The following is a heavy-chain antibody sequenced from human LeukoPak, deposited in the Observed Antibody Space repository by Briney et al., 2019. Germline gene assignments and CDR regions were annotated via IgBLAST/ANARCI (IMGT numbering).Heavy chain of an antibody. CDR3: AKCRYDSSGYYFDY. J-gene: IGHJ4*02. Sequence: GGSLRLSCAASGFTFSNAWMRWVRQAPGKGLEWVSAISGSGGSTYYADSVKGRFTISRDNSKNKLYLQMNSLRAEDTAVYSCAKCRYDSSGYYFDYWGQGTLVTVSS. D-gene: IGHD3-22*01. CDR2: ISGSGGST. CDR1: GFTFSNAW. V-gene: IGHV3-23*01.